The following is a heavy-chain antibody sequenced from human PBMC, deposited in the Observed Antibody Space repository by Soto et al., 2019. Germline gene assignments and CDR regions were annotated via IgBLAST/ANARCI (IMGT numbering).Heavy chain of an antibody. J-gene: IGHJ4*02. Sequence: GGALRLSCAASGFTFITHIMHWVRQAPCKGLEWVAVIFPNGREKYYADSVKGRFTISRDNSKNTLYLQMNSLRAEDTAVYYCARAVGPFDYWGQGTLVTVSS. CDR1: GFTFITHI. D-gene: IGHD1-26*01. V-gene: IGHV3-30*04. CDR3: ARAVGPFDY. CDR2: IFPNGREK.